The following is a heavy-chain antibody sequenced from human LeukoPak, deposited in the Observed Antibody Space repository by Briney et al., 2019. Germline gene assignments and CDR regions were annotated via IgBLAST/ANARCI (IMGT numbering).Heavy chain of an antibody. D-gene: IGHD6-19*01. CDR1: GGTFSSYA. Sequence: SVKVSCKASGGTFSSYAIGWVQQAPGQGLEWIGRIIPIFGTANYAQKFQGRVTITTDESTSTAYMELSSLRSGDTAVYYCARRRESSGLIFDYWGQGTLVTVSS. CDR3: ARRRESSGLIFDY. V-gene: IGHV1-69*05. J-gene: IGHJ4*02. CDR2: IIPIFGTA.